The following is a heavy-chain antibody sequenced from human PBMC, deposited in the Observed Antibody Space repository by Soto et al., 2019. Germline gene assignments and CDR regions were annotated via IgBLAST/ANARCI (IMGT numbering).Heavy chain of an antibody. CDR2: ISSNGGST. V-gene: IGHV3-64*01. D-gene: IGHD2-21*02. J-gene: IGHJ4*02. CDR3: ARSRVVTPCDY. Sequence: EVQLVESGGGLVQPGGSLRLSCAASGFTFSSYAMHWGRQAPGKGLEYVSAISSNGGSTYYANSVKGRFTISRDNSKNTLYLQMGSLRADDMAVYYCARSRVVTPCDYWGQGTLVTVSS. CDR1: GFTFSSYA.